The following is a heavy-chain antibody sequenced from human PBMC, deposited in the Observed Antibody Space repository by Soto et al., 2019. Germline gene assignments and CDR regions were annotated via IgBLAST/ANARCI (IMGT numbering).Heavy chain of an antibody. J-gene: IGHJ6*02. Sequence: GGSLRLSCTASGFTFGDYAMSWFRQAPGKGLELVGFVRSKAYGGTTEYAASVKGRFTISRDDSRSIAYLQMNSLKTEDTAMYYCSRDRYFSMDVWGQGTTVTVSS. CDR1: GFTFGDYA. CDR3: SRDRYFSMDV. D-gene: IGHD3-9*01. V-gene: IGHV3-49*03. CDR2: VRSKAYGGTT.